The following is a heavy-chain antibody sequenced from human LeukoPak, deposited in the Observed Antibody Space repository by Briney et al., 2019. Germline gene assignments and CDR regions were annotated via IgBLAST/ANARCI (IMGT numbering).Heavy chain of an antibody. CDR3: ARGLYPVSTSFFDH. V-gene: IGHV4-34*01. CDR2: INHHGNT. J-gene: IGHJ4*02. CDR1: GGSFGGYY. Sequence: SETLSLTCAVSGGSFGGYYWTWIRQPPGKGLEWIGEINHHGNTNYNPSLKGRAALSVDTSQNQFSLRLTSVTAADTAVYYCARGLYPVSTSFFDHWGQGAPVTVSS. D-gene: IGHD2-2*01.